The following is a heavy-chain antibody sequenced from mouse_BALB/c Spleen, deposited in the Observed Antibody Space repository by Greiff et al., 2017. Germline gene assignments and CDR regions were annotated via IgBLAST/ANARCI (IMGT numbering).Heavy chain of an antibody. Sequence: VHLVESGPGLVQPSQSLSITCTVSGFSLTSYGVHWVRQSPGKGLEWLGVIWSGGSTDYNAAFISRLSISKDNSKSQVFFKMNSLQANDTAIYYCASAYYGNLYYAMDYWGQGTSVTVSS. J-gene: IGHJ4*01. CDR3: ASAYYGNLYYAMDY. CDR1: GFSLTSYG. V-gene: IGHV2-2*02. CDR2: IWSGGST. D-gene: IGHD2-10*01.